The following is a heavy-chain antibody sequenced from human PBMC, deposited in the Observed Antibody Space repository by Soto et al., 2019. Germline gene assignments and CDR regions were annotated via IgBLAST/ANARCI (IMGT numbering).Heavy chain of an antibody. CDR1: GGTFSSYA. D-gene: IGHD3-3*01. V-gene: IGHV1-69*13. Sequence: GASVKVSCKASGGTFSSYAISWVRQAPGQGLEWMGGIIPIFGTANYAQRLQGRVTITADESTSTAYMELSSLRSEDTAVYYCASQITIFGVVTTYYYYYGMDVWGQGTTVTVSS. CDR2: IIPIFGTA. CDR3: ASQITIFGVVTTYYYYYGMDV. J-gene: IGHJ6*02.